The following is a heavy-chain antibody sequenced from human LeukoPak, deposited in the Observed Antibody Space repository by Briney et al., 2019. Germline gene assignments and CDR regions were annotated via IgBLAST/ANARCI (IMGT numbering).Heavy chain of an antibody. CDR1: GYSFTSYW. J-gene: IGHJ4*02. CDR2: IDPSDSYT. Sequence: GESLKSSCKGSGYSFTSYWISWVRQMPGKGLEWMGRIDPSDSYTNYSPSFQGHVTISADKSISTAYLQWSSLKASDTAMYYCARHEPLVVVGYYFDYWGQGTLVTVSS. D-gene: IGHD2-15*01. V-gene: IGHV5-10-1*01. CDR3: ARHEPLVVVGYYFDY.